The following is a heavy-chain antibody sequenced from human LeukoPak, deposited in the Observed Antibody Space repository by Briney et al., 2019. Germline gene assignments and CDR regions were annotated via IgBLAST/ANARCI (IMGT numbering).Heavy chain of an antibody. J-gene: IGHJ3*02. V-gene: IGHV3-23*01. CDR1: GFTFSSYA. CDR3: AKDLGLWFGESDAFDI. D-gene: IGHD3-10*01. Sequence: PGGSLRLSCAASGFTFSSYAMSWVRQAPGKGLEWVSAISGSGGSTYYADSVKGRFTISRDNSKNTLYLQMNSLRAEDTAVYYCAKDLGLWFGESDAFDIWGQETMVTVSS. CDR2: ISGSGGST.